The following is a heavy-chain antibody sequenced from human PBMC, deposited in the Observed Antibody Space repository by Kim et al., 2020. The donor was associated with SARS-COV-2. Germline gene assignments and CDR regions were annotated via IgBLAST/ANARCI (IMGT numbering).Heavy chain of an antibody. CDR1: GGSISSYY. D-gene: IGHD6-6*01. J-gene: IGHJ6*02. Sequence: SETLSLTCTVSGGSISSYYWSWIRQPPGKGLEWIGYIYYSGSTNYNPSLKSRVTISVDTSKNQFSLKLSSVTAADTAVYYCARVVGARRNYGMDVWGQGTTVTVSS. V-gene: IGHV4-59*01. CDR3: ARVVGARRNYGMDV. CDR2: IYYSGST.